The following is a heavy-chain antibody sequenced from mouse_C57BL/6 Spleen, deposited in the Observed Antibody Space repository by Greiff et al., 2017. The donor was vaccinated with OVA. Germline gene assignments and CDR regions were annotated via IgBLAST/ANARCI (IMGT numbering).Heavy chain of an antibody. J-gene: IGHJ2*01. V-gene: IGHV5-6*02. D-gene: IGHD2-4*01. CDR3: ASRGDYGFDY. CDR1: GFTFSSYG. CDR2: ISSGGSYT. Sequence: EVMLVESGGDLVKPGGSLKLSCAASGFTFSSYGMSWVRQTPDKRLEWVATISSGGSYTYYPDSVKGRFAISRDNAKNTLYLQMSSLKSEDTAMYYCASRGDYGFDYWGQGTTLTVSS.